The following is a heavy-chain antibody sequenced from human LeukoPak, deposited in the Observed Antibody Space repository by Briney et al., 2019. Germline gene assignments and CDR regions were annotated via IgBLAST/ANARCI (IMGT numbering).Heavy chain of an antibody. CDR1: GFTFSSYA. CDR2: ISYDGSNK. V-gene: IGHV3-30*04. Sequence: GRSLRLSCAASGFTFSSYAMHWVRQAPGKGLEWVAVISYDGSNKYYADSVKGRFTISRDNSKNTLYLQMNSLRAEDTAVYYCAKVGVYWGQGTLVTVSS. J-gene: IGHJ4*02. D-gene: IGHD3-3*01. CDR3: AKVGVY.